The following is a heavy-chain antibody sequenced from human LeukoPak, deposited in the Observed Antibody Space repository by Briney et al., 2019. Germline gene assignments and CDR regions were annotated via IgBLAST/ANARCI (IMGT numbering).Heavy chain of an antibody. CDR3: ARGLTSGIAAAGDAFDI. D-gene: IGHD6-13*01. V-gene: IGHV1-2*02. Sequence: GASVKVSCKASGYTFTGYYMHWVRQAPGQGLEWMGWINPNSGGTNCAQKFQGRVTMTRDTSISTAYMELSRLRSDDTAVYYCARGLTSGIAAAGDAFDIWGQGTMVTVSS. J-gene: IGHJ3*02. CDR2: INPNSGGT. CDR1: GYTFTGYY.